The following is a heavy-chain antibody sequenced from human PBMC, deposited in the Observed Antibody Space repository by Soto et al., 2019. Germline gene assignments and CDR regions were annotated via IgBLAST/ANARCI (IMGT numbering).Heavy chain of an antibody. CDR2: ISGSGGST. V-gene: IGHV3-23*01. D-gene: IGHD2-2*01. Sequence: GGSLRLSCAASGFTFSSYAMSWVRQAPGKGLEWVSAISGSGGSTYYADSVKGRFTISRDNSKNTLYLQMNSLRAEDTAVYYRAKHRYCSSTSCYAGLYYYYGMDVWGQGTTVTVSS. CDR3: AKHRYCSSTSCYAGLYYYYGMDV. CDR1: GFTFSSYA. J-gene: IGHJ6*02.